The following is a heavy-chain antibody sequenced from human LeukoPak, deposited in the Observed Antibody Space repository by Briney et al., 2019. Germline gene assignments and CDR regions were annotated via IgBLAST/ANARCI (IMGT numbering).Heavy chain of an antibody. J-gene: IGHJ6*02. V-gene: IGHV5-51*01. CDR2: IYPGDSDI. CDR1: GYSFTSYW. D-gene: IGHD6-13*01. CDR3: ARLQGIAAAGTVDYYGMDV. Sequence: GESLKISCKGSGYSFTSYWIGWVRQMPGKGLEWMGIIYPGDSDITYSPSFQGQVTISADKSISTAYLQWSSLKASDTAMYYCARLQGIAAAGTVDYYGMDVWGQGTTVTVSS.